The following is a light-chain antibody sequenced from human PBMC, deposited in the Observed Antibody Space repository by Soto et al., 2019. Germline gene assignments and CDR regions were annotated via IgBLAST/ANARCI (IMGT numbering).Light chain of an antibody. V-gene: IGKV3-20*01. J-gene: IGKJ1*01. CDR1: QSVISSY. CDR2: GAS. Sequence: ETVLTQSPGTLSLSPGEIATLSCSASQSVISSYLAWYQQKPGQAPRLLIYGASSRATGIPDRFSGSGSGTDFTLTISRLEPEDFAVYYCQQYGSSLRTFGQGTKVDIK. CDR3: QQYGSSLRT.